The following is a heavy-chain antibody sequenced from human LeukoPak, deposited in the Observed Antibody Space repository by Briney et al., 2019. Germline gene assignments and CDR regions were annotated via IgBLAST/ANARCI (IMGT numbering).Heavy chain of an antibody. CDR3: ARSRYYDILTGRDYYYYYYMDV. Sequence: SETLSLTYTVSGGSIRSGSYYWSWIRQPAGKGLEWIGRIYTSGSTNYNPSLKSRVTISVDTSKNQFSLKLSSVTTADTAVYYCARSRYYDILTGRDYYYYYYMDVWGKGTTVTISS. CDR2: IYTSGST. CDR1: GGSIRSGSYY. V-gene: IGHV4-61*02. D-gene: IGHD3-9*01. J-gene: IGHJ6*03.